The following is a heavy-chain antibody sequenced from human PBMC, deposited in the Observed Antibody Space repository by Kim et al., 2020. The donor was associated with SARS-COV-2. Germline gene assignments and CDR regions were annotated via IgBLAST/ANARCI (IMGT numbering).Heavy chain of an antibody. D-gene: IGHD4-4*01. CDR1: GFTFSNAW. CDR2: IQSKTEGGTT. CDR3: TTRTWTVIDY. Sequence: GGSLRLSCVDSGFTFSNAWMSWVRQAPGRGLEWVGRIQSKTEGGTTDYAAPVKGRFTISRDDSKNTLYLQMNSLKTEDTGVYYCTTRTWTVIDYWGQGTLVTVSS. V-gene: IGHV3-15*01. J-gene: IGHJ4*02.